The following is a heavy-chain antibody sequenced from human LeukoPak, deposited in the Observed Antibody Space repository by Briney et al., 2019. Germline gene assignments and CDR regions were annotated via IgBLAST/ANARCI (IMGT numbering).Heavy chain of an antibody. J-gene: IGHJ4*02. CDR2: INYSGST. V-gene: IGHV4-34*01. CDR1: GGSFSGYY. CDR3: ARAGSSGGLCDY. D-gene: IGHD6-19*01. Sequence: SETLSLTCAVYGGSFSGYYWSWIRQPPGKGLEWIGEINYSGSTNYNPSLKSRVTISVDTSKNQFSLKLSSVTAADTAVYYCARAGSSGGLCDYWGQGILVTVSS.